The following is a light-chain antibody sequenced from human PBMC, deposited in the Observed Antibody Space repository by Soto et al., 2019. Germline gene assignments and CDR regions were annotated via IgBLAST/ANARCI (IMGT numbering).Light chain of an antibody. J-gene: IGKJ4*01. CDR2: AAS. CDR3: QQTNSFPPT. V-gene: IGKV1-12*01. Sequence: DIQMTQSPSSVSASVGDRVTITCRASQGINSWFAWYQQKPGKAPRHPIYAASSLQSGVPSRLSGSGAATDFTLTISILQPEDFATYYCQQTNSFPPTFGGGTKVEIK. CDR1: QGINSW.